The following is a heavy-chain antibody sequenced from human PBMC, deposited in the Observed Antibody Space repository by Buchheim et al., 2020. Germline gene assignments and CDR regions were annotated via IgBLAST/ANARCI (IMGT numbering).Heavy chain of an antibody. CDR2: IYSGGST. CDR1: GFTVSSNY. D-gene: IGHD3-22*01. Sequence: EVQLVESGGGLVQPGGSLRLSCAASGFTVSSNYMSWVRQAPGQGLEWVSVIYSGGSTYYADSVKGRFTISRDNSKNTLYLQMNSLRAEDTAVYYCARESRDYYDSSGYYYDYFDYWGQGTL. J-gene: IGHJ4*02. CDR3: ARESRDYYDSSGYYYDYFDY. V-gene: IGHV3-66*01.